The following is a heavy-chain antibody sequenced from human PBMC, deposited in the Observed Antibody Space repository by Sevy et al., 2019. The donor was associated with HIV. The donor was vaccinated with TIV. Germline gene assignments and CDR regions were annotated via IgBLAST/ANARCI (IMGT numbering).Heavy chain of an antibody. CDR2: ISRTTTT. V-gene: IGHV3-48*02. J-gene: IGHJ5*02. CDR3: AREAYYYDSREENWFDP. D-gene: IGHD3-22*01. Sequence: GGSLRLSCKVSGFTFSVYTMHWVRQAPGKGLEWVSSISRTTTTYYADAVRGRFTISRDNAKNSLYLEMNSLGDDDTAVYYWAREAYYYDSREENWFDPWGQGTLVTVSS. CDR1: GFTFSVYT.